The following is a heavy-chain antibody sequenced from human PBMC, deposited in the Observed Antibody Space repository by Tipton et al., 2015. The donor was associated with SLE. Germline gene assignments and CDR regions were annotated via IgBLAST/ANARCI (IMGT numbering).Heavy chain of an antibody. CDR1: DGSVSTYS. Sequence: TLSLTCSVSDGSVSTYSWSWIRQPPGKGLEYIGYIDYSGVTRYNPSLKSRVTISVDMSRNQISMRLSSVTAADTAVYYCARGYPGGAGWGQGTLVTVSS. J-gene: IGHJ4*02. D-gene: IGHD6-13*01. CDR2: IDYSGVT. V-gene: IGHV4-59*08. CDR3: ARGYPGGAG.